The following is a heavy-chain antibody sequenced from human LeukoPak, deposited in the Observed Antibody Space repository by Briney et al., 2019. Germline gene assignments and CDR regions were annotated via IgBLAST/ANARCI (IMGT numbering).Heavy chain of an antibody. CDR3: ARVVAGEYYFDY. V-gene: IGHV1-18*04. CDR2: ISAYNGNT. D-gene: IGHD6-19*01. J-gene: IGHJ4*02. CDR1: GYTFTGYY. Sequence: ASVKVSCKASGYTFTGYYMHWVRQAPGQGLEWMGWISAYNGNTNYAQKLQGRVTMTTDTSTSTAYMELRSLRSDDTAVYYCARVVAGEYYFDYWGQGTLVTVSS.